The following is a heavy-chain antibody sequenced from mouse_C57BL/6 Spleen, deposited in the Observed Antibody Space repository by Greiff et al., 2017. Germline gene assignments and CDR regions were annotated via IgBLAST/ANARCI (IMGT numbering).Heavy chain of an antibody. CDR2: IYPGNSDP. V-gene: IGHV1-5*01. CDR3: TRSGAYSNYSYWYFDV. D-gene: IGHD2-5*01. CDR1: GYTFTSYW. Sequence: VQLQQSGTVLARPGASVKMSCKTSGYTFTSYWMHWVKQRPGQGLEWIGAIYPGNSDPSYNQKFKGKAKLTAVTSASTAYMELSSLTNEDSAVYYCTRSGAYSNYSYWYFDVWGTGTTVTVAS. J-gene: IGHJ1*03.